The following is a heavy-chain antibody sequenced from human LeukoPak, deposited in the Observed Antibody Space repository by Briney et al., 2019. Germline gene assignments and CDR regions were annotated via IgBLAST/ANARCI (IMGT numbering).Heavy chain of an antibody. CDR1: GYSISSGYY. CDR2: IYHSGST. J-gene: IGHJ5*02. CDR3: ASRIAVAGDWFDP. D-gene: IGHD6-19*01. Sequence: SSETLSLTCTVSGYSISSGYYWGWIRQPPGKGLEWIGSIYHSGSTYYNPSLKSRVTISVDTSKNQFSLKLSSVTAADTAVYYCASRIAVAGDWFDPWGQGTLVTVSS. V-gene: IGHV4-38-2*02.